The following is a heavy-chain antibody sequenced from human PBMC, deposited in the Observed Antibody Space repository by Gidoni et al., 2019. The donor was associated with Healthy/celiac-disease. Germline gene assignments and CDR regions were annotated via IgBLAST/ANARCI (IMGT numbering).Heavy chain of an antibody. CDR2: IWYDGSNK. CDR1: GFTFSSYG. V-gene: IGHV3-33*01. Sequence: QVQLVESGGGVVQPGRSLRLSCAASGFTFSSYGMHWVRQAPGKGLEWVAVIWYDGSNKYYADSVKGRFTISRDNSKNTLYLQMNSLRAEDTAVYYCAREALGMDVWGQGTTVTVSS. J-gene: IGHJ6*02. D-gene: IGHD3-3*02. CDR3: AREALGMDV.